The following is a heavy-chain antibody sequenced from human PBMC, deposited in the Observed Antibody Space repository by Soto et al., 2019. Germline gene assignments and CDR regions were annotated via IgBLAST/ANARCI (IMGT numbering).Heavy chain of an antibody. D-gene: IGHD1-1*01. Sequence: GGSLRLSCAASGFTFSMYWRHWVRQVPGKGPECVSRINDDGSHTNYADSVKGRFTISRDNAKNTLYLQMNDLRAEDTAVYYCTRGPRSTSTGTGAFWGQGTLVTVYS. CDR2: INDDGSHT. CDR1: GFTFSMYW. CDR3: TRGPRSTSTGTGAF. J-gene: IGHJ4*02. V-gene: IGHV3-74*01.